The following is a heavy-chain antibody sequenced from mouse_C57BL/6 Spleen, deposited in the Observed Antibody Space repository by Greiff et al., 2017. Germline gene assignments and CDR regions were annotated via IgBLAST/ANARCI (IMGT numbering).Heavy chain of an antibody. J-gene: IGHJ3*01. CDR1: GFTFSSYA. Sequence: EVQVVESGGGLVKPGGSLKLSCAASGFTFSSYAMSWVRQTPEKRLEWVATISDGGSYTYYPDNVKGRFTISRDNAKNNLYLQMSHLKSEDTAMYYCARENYGSRRAWFAYWGQGTLVTVSA. D-gene: IGHD1-1*01. CDR3: ARENYGSRRAWFAY. V-gene: IGHV5-4*01. CDR2: ISDGGSYT.